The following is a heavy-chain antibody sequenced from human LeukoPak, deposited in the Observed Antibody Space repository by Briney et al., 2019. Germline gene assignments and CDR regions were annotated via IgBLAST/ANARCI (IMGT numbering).Heavy chain of an antibody. J-gene: IGHJ6*04. CDR1: GFTFSTYN. Sequence: AGGSLRLSCAASGFTFSTYNMNWVRQAAGKGLEGASSITSSSSYIYYAHSVKGRFTISRDNAKNSLYLQMNSLRAEDTAVYYCAELGITMIGGVWGKGTTVTISS. D-gene: IGHD3-10*02. CDR3: AELGITMIGGV. V-gene: IGHV3-21*01. CDR2: ITSSSSYI.